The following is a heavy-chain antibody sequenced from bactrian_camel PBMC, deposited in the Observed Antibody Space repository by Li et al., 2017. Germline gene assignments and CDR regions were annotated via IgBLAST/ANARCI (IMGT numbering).Heavy chain of an antibody. Sequence: VQLVESGGGLVQPGGSLRLSCAASGFTFSSYYMSWVRQAPGKGLEWVASINSAGGRTDYLDSVKGRLTISRDSAKSALYLQMNSLKTEDTAVYYCATRYGAGSGYNYWGNGTQVTVS. J-gene: IGHJ4*01. CDR2: INSAGGRT. CDR1: GFTFSSYY. D-gene: IGHD6*01. CDR3: ATRYGAGSGYNY. V-gene: IGHV3S40*01.